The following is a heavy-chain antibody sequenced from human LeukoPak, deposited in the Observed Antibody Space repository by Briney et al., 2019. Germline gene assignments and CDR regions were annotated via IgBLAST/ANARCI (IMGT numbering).Heavy chain of an antibody. D-gene: IGHD7-27*01. CDR2: ISYDGSNK. J-gene: IGHJ2*01. V-gene: IGHV3-30-3*01. CDR3: ARELGLISYFDL. Sequence: GGSLRLSCAASGFTFSSYAMHWVRQAPGKGLEWVAVISYDGSNKYYADSVKGRFTISRDNSKNTLYLQMNSLRAEDTAVYYCARELGLISYFDLWGRGTVVTVSS. CDR1: GFTFSSYA.